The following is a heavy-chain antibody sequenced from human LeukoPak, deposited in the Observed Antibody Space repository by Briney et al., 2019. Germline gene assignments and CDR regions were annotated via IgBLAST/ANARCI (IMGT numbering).Heavy chain of an antibody. D-gene: IGHD3-9*01. J-gene: IGHJ3*02. CDR2: ISSGRDTI. V-gene: IGHV3-48*03. CDR1: GFTFSSYE. CDR3: ARQMTFDILVRWMPRRGDAFDI. Sequence: GGSLRLSCAASGFTFSSYEMNWVRQAPGKGLEWVSYISSGRDTIYYADSVKGRFAISRDNAKNSLYLQMNSLRAEDTAVYYCARQMTFDILVRWMPRRGDAFDIWGQGTMVTVSS.